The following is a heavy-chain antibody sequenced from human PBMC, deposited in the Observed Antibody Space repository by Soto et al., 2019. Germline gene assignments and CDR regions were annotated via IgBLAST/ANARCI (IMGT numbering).Heavy chain of an antibody. D-gene: IGHD6-13*01. Sequence: GASVKVSCKASGGTFSSYAISWVRQAPGQGLEWMGGIIPIFGTANYAQKFQGRVTITADKSTSTAYMELSSLRSEDTAVYYCARGSFGSWSVYGAFDIWGQGTMVTVSS. V-gene: IGHV1-69*06. CDR2: IIPIFGTA. CDR3: ARGSFGSWSVYGAFDI. J-gene: IGHJ3*02. CDR1: GGTFSSYA.